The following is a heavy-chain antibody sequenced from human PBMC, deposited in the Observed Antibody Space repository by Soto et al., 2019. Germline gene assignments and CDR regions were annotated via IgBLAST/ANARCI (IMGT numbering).Heavy chain of an antibody. CDR2: ISKSDYA. Sequence: KPGGSLRLSCTVSGFAFNNYGINWVRQAPGKGLEWVSSISKSDYAYYSDSVEGRFTISRDNAKNSVSLQMNTLRVEDTAVYYCAREDSIIIPAVSDFWGQGTLVTVSS. V-gene: IGHV3-21*01. CDR3: AREDSIIIPAVSDF. J-gene: IGHJ4*02. D-gene: IGHD2-2*01. CDR1: GFAFNNYG.